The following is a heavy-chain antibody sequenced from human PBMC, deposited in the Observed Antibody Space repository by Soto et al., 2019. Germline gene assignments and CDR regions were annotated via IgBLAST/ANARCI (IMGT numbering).Heavy chain of an antibody. V-gene: IGHV3-21*01. CDR3: AREPVRPPYYDISQRYYYMDV. CDR1: GFTFSSYS. Sequence: GGSLRLSCAASGFTFSSYSMNWVRQAPGKGLEWVSSISSSSSYIYYADSVKGRFTISRDNAKNSLYLQMNSLRAEDTAVYYCAREPVRPPYYDISQRYYYMDVWGKGTTVTVSS. CDR2: ISSSSSYI. J-gene: IGHJ6*03. D-gene: IGHD3-9*01.